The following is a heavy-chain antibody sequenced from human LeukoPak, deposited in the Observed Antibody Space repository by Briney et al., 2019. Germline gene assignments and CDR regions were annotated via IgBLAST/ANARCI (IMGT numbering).Heavy chain of an antibody. Sequence: SSETLSLTCTVSGGSISSSSYYWGWIRQPPGKGLEWIGSIYYSGSTYYNPSLKSRVTLSVDTSKNQFSLKLSSVTAADTAVYYCARVGYCSGGSCDGFLHYWGQGTLVTVSS. CDR3: ARVGYCSGGSCDGFLHY. V-gene: IGHV4-39*07. J-gene: IGHJ4*02. CDR1: GGSISSSSYY. D-gene: IGHD2-15*01. CDR2: IYYSGST.